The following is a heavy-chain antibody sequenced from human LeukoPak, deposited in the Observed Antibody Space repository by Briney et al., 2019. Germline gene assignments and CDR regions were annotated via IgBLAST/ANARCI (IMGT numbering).Heavy chain of an antibody. Sequence: GASVKVSCKASGYTFTSYDINWVRQAPGQGLEWMGIINPSGGSTSYAQKFQGRVTMTRDTSTSTVYMELSSLRSEDTAVYYCARVPDPGYYSIAFDIWGQGTMVTVSS. J-gene: IGHJ3*02. CDR1: GYTFTSYD. CDR3: ARVPDPGYYSIAFDI. CDR2: INPSGGST. D-gene: IGHD2-15*01. V-gene: IGHV1-46*01.